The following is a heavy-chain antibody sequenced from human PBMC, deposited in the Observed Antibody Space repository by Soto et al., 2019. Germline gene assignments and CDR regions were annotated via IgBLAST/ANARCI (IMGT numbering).Heavy chain of an antibody. J-gene: IGHJ4*02. Sequence: ASVKVSCKASGYTFTSYGISWVRQAPGQGLEWMGWMNPNSGNTGYAQKFQGRVTMTRNTSISTAYMELSSLISEDTAVYYCARERTVVGNDYWGQGTLVTVSS. D-gene: IGHD1-26*01. CDR3: ARERTVVGNDY. CDR2: MNPNSGNT. CDR1: GYTFTSYG. V-gene: IGHV1-8*02.